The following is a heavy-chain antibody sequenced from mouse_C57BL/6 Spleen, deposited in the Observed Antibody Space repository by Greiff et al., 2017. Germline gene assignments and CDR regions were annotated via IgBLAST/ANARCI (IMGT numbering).Heavy chain of an antibody. CDR3: TRVDYGSPFDY. D-gene: IGHD1-1*01. Sequence: EVKVEESGEGLVKPGGSLKLSCAASGFTFSSYAMSWVRQTPEKRLEWVAYISSGGDYIYYADTVKGRFTISRDNARNTLYLQMSSLKSEDTAMYYCTRVDYGSPFDYWGQGTTLTVSS. J-gene: IGHJ2*01. V-gene: IGHV5-9-1*02. CDR1: GFTFSSYA. CDR2: ISSGGDYI.